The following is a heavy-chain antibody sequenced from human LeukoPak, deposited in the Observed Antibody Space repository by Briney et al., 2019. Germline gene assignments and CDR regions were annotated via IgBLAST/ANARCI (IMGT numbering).Heavy chain of an antibody. V-gene: IGHV3-15*01. D-gene: IGHD3-3*01. CDR2: IKSKSDGGTT. CDR3: TANYSYYHFWSGYYRPSDY. Sequence: GGSLRLSCAASGFTFSNAWMSWVRQTPGKGLEWVGRIKSKSDGGTTDYAAPVKGRFTISRDDSQNTLYLQMNSLKTEDTAVYYCTANYSYYHFWSGYYRPSDYWGQGTLVTVSS. CDR1: GFTFSNAW. J-gene: IGHJ4*02.